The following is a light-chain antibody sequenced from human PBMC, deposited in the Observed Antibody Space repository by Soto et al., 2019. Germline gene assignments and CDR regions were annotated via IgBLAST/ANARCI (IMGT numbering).Light chain of an antibody. CDR1: QSVDKF. CDR3: QQRKHWPPIT. V-gene: IGKV3-11*01. Sequence: EVELTQSPATLSLSPGETATLSCRASQSVDKFLAWYQQRPGQPPRLLMFDSSNRATGVPVRFSGSGSGTVFTLTIDSLEPEDSAVYYRQQRKHWPPITFGQGTRLEIK. CDR2: DSS. J-gene: IGKJ5*01.